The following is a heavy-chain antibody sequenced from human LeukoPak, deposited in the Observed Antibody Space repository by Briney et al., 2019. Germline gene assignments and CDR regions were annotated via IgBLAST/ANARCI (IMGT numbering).Heavy chain of an antibody. Sequence: GESLKISCRGSGYSFDLYYIGWVRQMPGKGLEWMGINYPGDSDTKYNPSFQGQVTMSADKSMNTAYLHWNNLKASDSATYYCARRRGSGYYSFDVWGQGTIVTVSS. V-gene: IGHV5-51*01. J-gene: IGHJ3*01. CDR3: ARRRGSGYYSFDV. CDR2: NYPGDSDT. CDR1: GYSFDLYY. D-gene: IGHD3-3*01.